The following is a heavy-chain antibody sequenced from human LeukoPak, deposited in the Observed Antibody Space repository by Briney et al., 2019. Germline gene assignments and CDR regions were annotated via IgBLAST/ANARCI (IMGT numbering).Heavy chain of an antibody. J-gene: IGHJ3*02. Sequence: GGSLRLSCASGFTFSDYYMSWIRQAPGKGLEWVSHISSSGSTRYYADSVKGRFTISRGNAKNSLYLQMNSLRAEDTAVYYCARTAYYYDSSGYDDAFDIWGQGTMVTVSS. CDR1: GFTFSDYY. CDR3: ARTAYYYDSSGYDDAFDI. V-gene: IGHV3-11*01. CDR2: ISSSGSTR. D-gene: IGHD3-22*01.